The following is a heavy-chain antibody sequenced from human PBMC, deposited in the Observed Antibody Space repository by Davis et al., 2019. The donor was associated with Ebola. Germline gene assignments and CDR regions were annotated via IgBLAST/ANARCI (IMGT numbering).Heavy chain of an antibody. V-gene: IGHV1-46*01. Sequence: ASVKVSCKASGYTFTSYYMHWVRQAPGQGLEWMGIINPSGGSTSYAQKFQGRVTMTRDTSTSTVYMELSSLRSEDTAVYYCARGPQTPYGDYVPFDYWGQGTLVTVSS. CDR1: GYTFTSYY. J-gene: IGHJ4*02. CDR2: INPSGGST. D-gene: IGHD4-17*01. CDR3: ARGPQTPYGDYVPFDY.